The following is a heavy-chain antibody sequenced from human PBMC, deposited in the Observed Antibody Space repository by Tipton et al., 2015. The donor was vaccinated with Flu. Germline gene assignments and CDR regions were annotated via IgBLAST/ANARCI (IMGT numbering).Heavy chain of an antibody. J-gene: IGHJ5*02. CDR2: ISRSGSI. D-gene: IGHD4-11*01. CDR1: GDSISSDYQ. V-gene: IGHV4-38-2*01. CDR3: ARRDYSNYVSDPKSWFDP. Sequence: TLSLTCVVSGDSISSDYQWGWIRQPPGKGLEWIATISRSGSIDNNPSLKSRVTLSIDPSKNQFSLKMRSVSAADMAVYYCARRDYSNYVSDPKSWFDPWGQGILVTVSS.